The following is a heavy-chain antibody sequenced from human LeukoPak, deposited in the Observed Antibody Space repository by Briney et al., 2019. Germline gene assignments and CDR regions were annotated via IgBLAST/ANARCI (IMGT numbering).Heavy chain of an antibody. CDR1: GGSISSYY. Sequence: SETLSLTCTVSGGSISSYYWSWIRQPPGKGLEWIGYIYYSGSTNSNPSLKSRVTISVDTSKNQFSLKLSSVTAADTAVYYCARDDGGVAFDIWGQGTMVTVSS. CDR3: ARDDGGVAFDI. D-gene: IGHD5-24*01. V-gene: IGHV4-59*01. J-gene: IGHJ3*02. CDR2: IYYSGST.